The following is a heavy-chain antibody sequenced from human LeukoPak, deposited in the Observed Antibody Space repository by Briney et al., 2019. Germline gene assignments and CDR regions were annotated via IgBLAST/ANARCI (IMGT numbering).Heavy chain of an antibody. V-gene: IGHV3-48*01. J-gene: IGHJ6*03. CDR1: GFTFSSYS. Sequence: GGSLRLSCAASGFTFSSYSMNWVRQAPGKGLEWVSYISRSSSTIYYADSVKGRFTISRDNSKNTLYLQMNSLRAEDTAVYYCAKMGCSSTSCPRGNYYYMDVWGKGTTVTVSS. D-gene: IGHD2-2*01. CDR3: AKMGCSSTSCPRGNYYYMDV. CDR2: ISRSSSTI.